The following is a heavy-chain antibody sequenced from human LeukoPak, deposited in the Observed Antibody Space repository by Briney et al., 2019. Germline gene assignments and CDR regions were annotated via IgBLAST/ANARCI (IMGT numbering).Heavy chain of an antibody. D-gene: IGHD1-7*01. CDR1: GFTFSNYY. V-gene: IGHV3-11*06. CDR3: ARRYNWNYDY. J-gene: IGHJ4*02. CDR2: IPSTSSYT. Sequence: GGSLRLSCVASGFTFSNYYMSWIRQAPGKGLEWVSYIPSTSSYTSYADSVKGRFTISRDNAKNSLYLQMNSLRAEDTAVYYCARRYNWNYDYWGQGTLVTVSS.